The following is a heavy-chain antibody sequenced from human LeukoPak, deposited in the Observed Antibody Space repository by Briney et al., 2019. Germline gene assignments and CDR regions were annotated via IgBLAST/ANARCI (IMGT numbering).Heavy chain of an antibody. CDR3: ARAGPGGDCRGYGCHHDNWYFDL. D-gene: IGHD2-21*01. CDR2: INPDSGYK. CDR1: GYTFTSYG. V-gene: IGHV1-18*01. J-gene: IGHJ2*01. Sequence: ASVKVSCKASGYTFTSYGISWVRQAPGQGLEWMGRINPDSGYKNYAQKIQGRITLTTDTSINTAFMELNGLRSDDTAVYYCARAGPGGDCRGYGCHHDNWYFDLWGRGTLVHVSS.